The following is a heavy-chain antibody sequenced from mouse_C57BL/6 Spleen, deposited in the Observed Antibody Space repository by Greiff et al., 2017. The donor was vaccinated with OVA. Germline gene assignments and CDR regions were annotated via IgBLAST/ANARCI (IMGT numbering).Heavy chain of an antibody. J-gene: IGHJ4*01. V-gene: IGHV1-81*01. D-gene: IGHD1-1*01. CDR2: IYPRSGNT. Sequence: LVESGAELARPGASVKLSCKASGYTFTSYGISWVKQRTGQGLEWIGEIYPRSGNTYYNEKFKGKATLTADKSSSTAYMELRSLTSEDSAVYFCARWHYGSSDYYAMDYWGQGTSVTVSS. CDR3: ARWHYGSSDYYAMDY. CDR1: GYTFTSYG.